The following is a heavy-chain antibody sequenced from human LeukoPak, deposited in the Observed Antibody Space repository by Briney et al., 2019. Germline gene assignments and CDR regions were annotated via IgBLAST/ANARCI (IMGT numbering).Heavy chain of an antibody. J-gene: IGHJ4*02. D-gene: IGHD3-22*01. CDR1: GGSISSSSYY. CDR3: ARDAGSGYYDSSGRYDY. Sequence: SETLSLTCTVSGGSISSSSYYWGWIRQPPGKGLEWIGSIYYSGSTYYNPSLKSRVTISVDTSKNQFSLKLSSVTAADTAVYYCARDAGSGYYDSSGRYDYWGQGTLVTVSS. CDR2: IYYSGST. V-gene: IGHV4-39*07.